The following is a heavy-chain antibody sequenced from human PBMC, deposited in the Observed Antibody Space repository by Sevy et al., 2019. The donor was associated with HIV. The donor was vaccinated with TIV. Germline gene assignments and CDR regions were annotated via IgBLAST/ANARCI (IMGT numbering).Heavy chain of an antibody. CDR3: ARDFVRAITGTDDYYYYGMDV. J-gene: IGHJ6*02. Sequence: ASVKVSCKASGYTFTDYAMNWVRQAPGQGLEWMGWVNTNTGNPTYAQGFTGQFVLSLDTSDSTAYLQISSLKAEDTAVYYCARDFVRAITGTDDYYYYGMDVWGPGTTDTVSS. D-gene: IGHD1-7*01. V-gene: IGHV7-4-1*02. CDR1: GYTFTDYA. CDR2: VNTNTGNP.